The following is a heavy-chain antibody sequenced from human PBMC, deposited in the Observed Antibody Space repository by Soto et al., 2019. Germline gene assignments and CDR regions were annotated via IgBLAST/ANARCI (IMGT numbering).Heavy chain of an antibody. CDR1: GYTFTSYY. V-gene: IGHV1-46*01. CDR2: INPSGGST. CDR3: ARTDYGGNRRYYYYGMDV. Sequence: QVQLVQSGAEVKKPGASVKVSCKASGYTFTSYYMHWVRQAPGQGLEWMGIINPSGGSTSYAQKFQGRVTMTRDTSTSTVYMELSSLRSEDTAVYYCARTDYGGNRRYYYYGMDVWGQGTTVTVSS. D-gene: IGHD4-17*01. J-gene: IGHJ6*02.